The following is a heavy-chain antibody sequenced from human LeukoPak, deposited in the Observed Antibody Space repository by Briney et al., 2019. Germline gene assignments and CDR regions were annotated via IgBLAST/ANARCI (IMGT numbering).Heavy chain of an antibody. CDR3: ARVTTYYDILTGFITQLFFDY. CDR2: ISAYYGNT. Sequence: GASVKVSCKASGYTFTSYGISRVRQAPGQGLEWMGWISAYYGNTNYAQKLQGRVTMTTDTSTSTAYMELRSLRSDDTAVYYCARVTTYYDILTGFITQLFFDYWGQGTLVTVSS. CDR1: GYTFTSYG. V-gene: IGHV1-18*01. J-gene: IGHJ4*02. D-gene: IGHD3-9*01.